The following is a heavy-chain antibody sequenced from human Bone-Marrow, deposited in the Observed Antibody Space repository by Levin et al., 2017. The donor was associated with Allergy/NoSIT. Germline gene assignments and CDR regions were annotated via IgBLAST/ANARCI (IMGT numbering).Heavy chain of an antibody. CDR1: GFKFDNYA. CDR2: ISWNSGSI. Sequence: QPGGSLRLSCAASGFKFDNYAMHWIRQVPGKGLEWVSSISWNSGSIGYADSVKGRFTVSRDNAKNSLYLQMNSLRTEDTAFYYCAKDTTLLRGGFDYWGQGTLVTVSS. V-gene: IGHV3-9*01. J-gene: IGHJ4*02. CDR3: AKDTTLLRGGFDY. D-gene: IGHD2-15*01.